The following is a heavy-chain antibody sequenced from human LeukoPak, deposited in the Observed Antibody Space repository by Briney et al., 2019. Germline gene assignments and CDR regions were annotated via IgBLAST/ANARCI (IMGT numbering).Heavy chain of an antibody. Sequence: GGALRLSCAASGFTFSSYSMNWVRQAPGKGLEGVSYISSSSSTIYYADSVKGRFTISRDNAKNSLYMQMNSLRAEDTAVYYCAKLGSFYDSTGYGFDYWGQGTLVTVSS. CDR1: GFTFSSYS. J-gene: IGHJ4*02. V-gene: IGHV3-48*01. CDR2: ISSSSSTI. CDR3: AKLGSFYDSTGYGFDY. D-gene: IGHD3-22*01.